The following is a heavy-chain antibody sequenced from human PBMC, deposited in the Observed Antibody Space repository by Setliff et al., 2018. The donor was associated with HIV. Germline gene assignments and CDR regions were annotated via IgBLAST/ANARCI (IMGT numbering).Heavy chain of an antibody. CDR2: INHSGRT. Sequence: SDTLSLTCAVYGGSFSDNYWSWIRQSPGKGLEWIGEINHSGRTKYSPSLRSRVSISVDTSTTQFSLKLSSVTAADTAVYYCARVSRTYWYSIFRNYYYHMDVWGKGTTVTVSS. J-gene: IGHJ6*03. CDR1: GGSFSDNY. D-gene: IGHD2-8*02. CDR3: ARVSRTYWYSIFRNYYYHMDV. V-gene: IGHV4-34*01.